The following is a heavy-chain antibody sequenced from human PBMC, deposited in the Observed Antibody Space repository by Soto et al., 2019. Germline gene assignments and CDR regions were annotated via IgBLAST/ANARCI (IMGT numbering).Heavy chain of an antibody. J-gene: IGHJ5*02. V-gene: IGHV1-8*01. Sequence: QVQLVQSGAEVKKPGASVRVSCKASGYTFTTYDINWVRQAAGQGLEWMGWMSPVSATTGYAQKVNGSVIMTRDTSITTVYLELTSLKSEDTAVYYCSSSRRTPVVPIAVRRGATWFAPWGQGTLVTVSS. CDR1: GYTFTTYD. D-gene: IGHD2-21*01. CDR3: SSSRRTPVVPIAVRRGATWFAP. CDR2: MSPVSATT.